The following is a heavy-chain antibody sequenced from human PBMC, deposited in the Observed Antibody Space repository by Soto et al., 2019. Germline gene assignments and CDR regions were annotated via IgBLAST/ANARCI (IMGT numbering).Heavy chain of an antibody. CDR3: ARDGRSSSWYDGMDV. CDR1: GGSISSGGYY. CDR2: IYYSGST. D-gene: IGHD6-13*01. J-gene: IGHJ6*02. V-gene: IGHV4-31*03. Sequence: QVQLQESGPGLVKPSQTLSLTCTVSGGSISSGGYYWSWIRQHPGKGLEWIGYIYYSGSTYYNPSLKSRVTISVDTSKNQFSLKLSSVTAADTAVYYCARDGRSSSWYDGMDVWGQGTTVTVSS.